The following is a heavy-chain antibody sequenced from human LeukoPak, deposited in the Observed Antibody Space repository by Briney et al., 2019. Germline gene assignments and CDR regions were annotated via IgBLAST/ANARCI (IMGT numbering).Heavy chain of an antibody. CDR1: GGTFSSYA. V-gene: IGHV1-69*06. J-gene: IGHJ6*04. CDR2: IIPIFGTA. CDR3: ASSSILRYFDWLFNGMDV. Sequence: ASVKVSCKASGGTFSSYAISWVRQAPGQGLEWMGGIIPIFGTANYAQKFQGRVTITADKSTSTAYTELSSLRSGDTAVYYCASSSILRYFDWLFNGMDVWGKGTTVTVSS. D-gene: IGHD3-9*01.